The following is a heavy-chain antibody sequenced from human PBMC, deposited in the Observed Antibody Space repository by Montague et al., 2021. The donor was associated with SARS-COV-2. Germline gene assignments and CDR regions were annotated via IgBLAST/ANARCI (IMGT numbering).Heavy chain of an antibody. J-gene: IGHJ3*02. D-gene: IGHD3-10*01. CDR1: GGSITRNYY. Sequence: SETLSLTCTVSGGSITRNYYWGWIRQPPGKGLEWVGNIYYSGTTFINPSLESRVTISVDASKNQFSLNLTSVTAADTAVYYCARPLVRGVQKAFDIWGQGALVIV. CDR2: IYYSGTT. CDR3: ARPLVRGVQKAFDI. V-gene: IGHV4-39*01.